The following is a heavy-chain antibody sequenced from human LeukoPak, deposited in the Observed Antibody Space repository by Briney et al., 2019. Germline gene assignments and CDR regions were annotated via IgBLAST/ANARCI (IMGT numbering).Heavy chain of an antibody. V-gene: IGHV3-48*03. D-gene: IGHD3-16*01. CDR2: ISSSGRTI. CDR3: ARGLGGY. J-gene: IGHJ4*02. CDR1: GFTSSSYE. Sequence: GGSLILSCVASGFTSSSYEMNWVRQAPGKGLEWVSSISSSGRTIYYADSVKGRFTISRDDANNSLYLQMNSLRAEDTAVYYCARGLGGYWGQGTLVTVSS.